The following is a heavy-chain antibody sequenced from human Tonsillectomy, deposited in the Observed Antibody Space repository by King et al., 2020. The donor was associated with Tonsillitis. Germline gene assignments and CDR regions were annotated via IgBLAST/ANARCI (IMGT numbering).Heavy chain of an antibody. CDR1: GFTFSSYS. CDR2: ISSGSGYI. D-gene: IGHD6-19*01. Sequence: VQLVESGGGLVKPGGSLRLSCAASGFTFSSYSMNWVRQAPGKGLEWVSSISSGSGYIYYADSVKGRFTISRDNAKNSLYLQMNSLRAEDTAVYYCASSPSSDGPRLFDYWGQGTLAT. CDR3: ASSPSSDGPRLFDY. J-gene: IGHJ4*02. V-gene: IGHV3-21*01.